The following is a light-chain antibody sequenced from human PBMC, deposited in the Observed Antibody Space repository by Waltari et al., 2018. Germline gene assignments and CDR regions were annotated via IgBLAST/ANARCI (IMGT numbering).Light chain of an antibody. CDR2: EAS. J-gene: IGKJ2*01. CDR3: QQFVGYPYT. CDR1: QDIRNN. Sequence: DIEMTQSPSSLSASVGDRVSIPCQASQDIRNNLNWYQQKPGRAPKLLIYEASNLVTGVPSRFSGTGSGTVFTLTISSLEPEDVATYYCQQFVGYPYTFGQGTKVETK. V-gene: IGKV1-33*01.